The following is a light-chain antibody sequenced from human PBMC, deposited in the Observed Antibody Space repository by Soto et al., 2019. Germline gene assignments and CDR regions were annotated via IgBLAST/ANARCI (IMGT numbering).Light chain of an antibody. CDR2: WAS. V-gene: IGKV4-1*01. CDR1: QSVLYSSNNKNY. J-gene: IGKJ1*01. CDR3: QQYYTTPWT. Sequence: DIVMTQSPDSLAVSLGERATINCKSSQSVLYSSNNKNYLAWYQQKPGQPPKALIYWASTRESGVPDRFSGSGSGTDLPLTISSLQAEDVAVYYCQQYYTTPWTFDQGTKVEIK.